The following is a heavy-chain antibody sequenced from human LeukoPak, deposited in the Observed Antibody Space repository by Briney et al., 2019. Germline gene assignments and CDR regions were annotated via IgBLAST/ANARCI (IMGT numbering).Heavy chain of an antibody. Sequence: GGSLRLSCAASGFTFSDYYMSWIRQAPGKGLEWVSYISSSGSTIYYADSVKGRFTISRDNAKNSLYLQMNSLRAEDTAVYCCARESSYCGGDCYSRYFQHWGQGTLVTVSS. CDR2: ISSSGSTI. CDR3: ARESSYCGGDCYSRYFQH. CDR1: GFTFSDYY. D-gene: IGHD2-21*02. J-gene: IGHJ1*01. V-gene: IGHV3-11*01.